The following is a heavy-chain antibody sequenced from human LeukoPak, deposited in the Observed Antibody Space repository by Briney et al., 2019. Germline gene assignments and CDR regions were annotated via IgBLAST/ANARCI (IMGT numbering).Heavy chain of an antibody. D-gene: IGHD6-19*01. CDR1: GYTFTSYY. J-gene: IGHJ4*02. CDR3: ARARGVVAGTPPGY. V-gene: IGHV1-46*01. Sequence: ASVKVSFTASGYTFTSYYMHWVRQAPGQGLEWMGIINPSGGSTSYAQKFQGRVTMTRDTSTSTVYMELSRLRSEDTAVYYCARARGVVAGTPPGYWGQGTLVTVSS. CDR2: INPSGGST.